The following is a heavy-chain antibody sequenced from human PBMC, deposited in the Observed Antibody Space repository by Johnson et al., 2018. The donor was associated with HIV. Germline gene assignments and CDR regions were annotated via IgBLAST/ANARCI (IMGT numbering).Heavy chain of an antibody. J-gene: IGHJ3*02. Sequence: QEQLVESGGGVVQPGRSLRLSCAASGFTFSSYAMHWVRQAPGKGLEWVAFIWYDGSNKYYADSVKGRFTISRDNAKNSLYLQMNSLRAEDTAVYYCAKEGSGYFHAFDIWGQGTMVTVSS. CDR1: GFTFSSYA. D-gene: IGHD3-22*01. CDR2: IWYDGSNK. CDR3: AKEGSGYFHAFDI. V-gene: IGHV3-33*03.